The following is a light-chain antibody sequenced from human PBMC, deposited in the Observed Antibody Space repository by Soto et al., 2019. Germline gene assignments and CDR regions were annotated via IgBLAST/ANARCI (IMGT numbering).Light chain of an antibody. CDR3: QQFHSFSPT. CDR1: QSISSW. V-gene: IGKV1-5*03. Sequence: DIQMTQSPSTLSASVGDRVTITCRASQSISSWLAWYQQKPGKAPKLLIYKASSLESGVPSRFSGSGSGTEFTLTISSLQPDDFATYYCQQFHSFSPTFGQGTKMDIK. CDR2: KAS. J-gene: IGKJ1*01.